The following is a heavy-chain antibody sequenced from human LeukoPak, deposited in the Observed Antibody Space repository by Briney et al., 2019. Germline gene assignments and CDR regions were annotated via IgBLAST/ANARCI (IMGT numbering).Heavy chain of an antibody. CDR3: ARVPGYSYGYRSFDY. J-gene: IGHJ4*02. V-gene: IGHV4-59*01. CDR1: GGSIISYY. Sequence: PSETLALPCTVSGGSIISYYWSWIRQPPGKGLEWIGYIYYSGSTNCNPSLKSRVTISVDTSEKQFSLKLTSVTAADTAVYYCARVPGYSYGYRSFDYWLQGVMVTVSS. D-gene: IGHD5-18*01. CDR2: IYYSGST.